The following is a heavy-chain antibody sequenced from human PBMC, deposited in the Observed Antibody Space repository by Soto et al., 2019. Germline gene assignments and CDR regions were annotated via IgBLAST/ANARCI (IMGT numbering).Heavy chain of an antibody. CDR3: AKETSIFGGGMDA. CDR1: GYTFNIYA. J-gene: IGHJ6*02. Sequence: GSVKVSCKTSGYTFNIYAMHWVRQAPGQGLEWMGWINVGSGITKYSQKLQGRVTITRDTSTSTAYMELSSLRXEDTAVYYCAKETSIFGGGMDAWGQGTTVTVSS. CDR2: INVGSGIT. D-gene: IGHD3-3*01. V-gene: IGHV1-3*01.